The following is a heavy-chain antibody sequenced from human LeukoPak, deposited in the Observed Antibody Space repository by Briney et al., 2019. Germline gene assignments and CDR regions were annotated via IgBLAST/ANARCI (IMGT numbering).Heavy chain of an antibody. D-gene: IGHD5-12*01. Sequence: SETLSLTCAVYGGSFSGYHWSWIRQPPGKGLEWIGEINHSGSTNYNPSLQSRVTISVDTSKNQFSLKLSSVTAADTAVYYCAKSRSRYKHFNLFDPLGQGTLVTVSS. V-gene: IGHV4-34*01. J-gene: IGHJ5*02. CDR3: AKSRSRYKHFNLFDP. CDR2: INHSGST. CDR1: GGSFSGYH.